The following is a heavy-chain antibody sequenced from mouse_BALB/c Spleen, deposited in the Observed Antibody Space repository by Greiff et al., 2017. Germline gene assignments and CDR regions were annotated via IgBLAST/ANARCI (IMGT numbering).Heavy chain of an antibody. Sequence: EVMLVESGGGLVKPGGSLKLSCAASGFTFSDYYMYWVRQTPEKRLEWVATISDGGSYTYYPDSVKGRFTISRDNAKNNLYLQMSSLKSEDTAMYYCARDSSGYVWFAYWGQGTLVTVSA. CDR1: GFTFSDYY. CDR2: ISDGGSYT. CDR3: ARDSSGYVWFAY. V-gene: IGHV5-4*02. D-gene: IGHD3-1*01. J-gene: IGHJ3*01.